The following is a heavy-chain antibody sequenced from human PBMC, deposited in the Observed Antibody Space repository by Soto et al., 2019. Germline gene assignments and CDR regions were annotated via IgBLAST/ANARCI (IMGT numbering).Heavy chain of an antibody. CDR3: ARDLVAVSGGVYSSSSGGYFFDF. Sequence: QVQLVESGGGLVKPGGSLRLSCAASGFTFSDYYMSWIRQAPGKGLEWVSYISNSGRTLYYADSMKGRFTISRDNARNSLFLQMYSLRSDDTAVYYCARDLVAVSGGVYSSSSGGYFFDFWGQGTLVTVSS. D-gene: IGHD6-6*01. CDR2: ISNSGRTL. V-gene: IGHV3-11*01. CDR1: GFTFSDYY. J-gene: IGHJ4*02.